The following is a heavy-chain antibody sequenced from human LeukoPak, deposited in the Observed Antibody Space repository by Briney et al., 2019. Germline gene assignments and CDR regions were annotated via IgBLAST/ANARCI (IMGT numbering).Heavy chain of an antibody. Sequence: PSETLSLTCTVSGGSMGPYHWGWIRQPPGKGLEWTGYIYYSGSTNYNPSLKSRVTISVDTSKNQFSLKLSSVTAADTAIYYCARGLVRGTIGYWGQGTLVTVSS. V-gene: IGHV4-59*08. CDR3: ARGLVRGTIGY. D-gene: IGHD3-10*01. CDR1: GGSMGPYH. J-gene: IGHJ4*02. CDR2: IYYSGST.